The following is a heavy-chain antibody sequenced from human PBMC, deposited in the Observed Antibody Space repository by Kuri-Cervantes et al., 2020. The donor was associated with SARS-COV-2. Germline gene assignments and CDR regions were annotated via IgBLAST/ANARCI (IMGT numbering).Heavy chain of an antibody. CDR3: SRDDNMAVTPIPLDS. V-gene: IGHV3-21*01. CDR1: GFGVTSYN. Sequence: GESLKISCAASGFGVTSYNVNWGRQAPGKGLEVVSSISSRGDSPGFADSVKGRFTISRDNAKNTVHLQLNSLTVEDTAIYYFSRDDNMAVTPIPLDSWGQGTLVTVSS. D-gene: IGHD2-21*02. CDR2: ISSRGDSP. J-gene: IGHJ4*02.